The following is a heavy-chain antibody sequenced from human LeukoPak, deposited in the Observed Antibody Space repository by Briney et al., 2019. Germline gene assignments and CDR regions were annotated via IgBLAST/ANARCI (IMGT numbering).Heavy chain of an antibody. J-gene: IGHJ4*02. V-gene: IGHV3-7*01. Sequence: RGSLRLSCAASGFTFSSYAMSWVRQAPGKGLEWVANIKQDGSEKYYVDSVKGRFTVSRDNAKNSLYLQMNSLRAEDTAVYYCARPAASLWFGELWYFDYWGQGTLVTVSS. CDR3: ARPAASLWFGELWYFDY. CDR2: IKQDGSEK. D-gene: IGHD3-10*01. CDR1: GFTFSSYA.